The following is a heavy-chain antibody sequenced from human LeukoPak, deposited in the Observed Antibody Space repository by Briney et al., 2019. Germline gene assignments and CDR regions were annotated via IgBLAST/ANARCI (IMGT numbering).Heavy chain of an antibody. V-gene: IGHV3-23*01. Sequence: GGSLRLSCAASGFTFSSYAMTWVRQAPGKGLEWVSVISGTGGTTYYADSVKGRFTISRDNSKNTLYLQMNSLRAEDTAVYYRAKVPTGPIDYWGQGTLVTVSS. CDR2: ISGTGGTT. CDR1: GFTFSSYA. D-gene: IGHD7-27*01. J-gene: IGHJ4*02. CDR3: AKVPTGPIDY.